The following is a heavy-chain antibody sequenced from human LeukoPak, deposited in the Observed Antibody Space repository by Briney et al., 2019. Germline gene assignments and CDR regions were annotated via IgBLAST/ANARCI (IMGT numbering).Heavy chain of an antibody. V-gene: IGHV3-23*01. CDR3: TKFDAPSDRKNY. Sequence: GGSLRLSCAASGFTFISYAMNWVRQAPGKGLEWVSTISGSDTSTYYADSVKGRFTISRDNSKNTLYMQMNSLRAEDTAVYYCTKFDAPSDRKNYWGQGTLVTVSS. J-gene: IGHJ4*02. CDR2: ISGSDTST. CDR1: GFTFISYA.